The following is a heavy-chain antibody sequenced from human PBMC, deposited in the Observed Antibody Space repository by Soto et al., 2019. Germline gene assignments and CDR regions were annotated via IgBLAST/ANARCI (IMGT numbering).Heavy chain of an antibody. V-gene: IGHV1-18*04. Sequence: ASVKVSCKASGYTFTGYYMHWVRQAPGQGLEWMGWISAYNGNTNYAQKLQGRVTMTTDTSTNTAYMELRSLRSDDTAVYYCAREGSGSYYGYYYYYGMDVWGQGTTVTVSS. D-gene: IGHD1-26*01. J-gene: IGHJ6*02. CDR3: AREGSGSYYGYYYYYGMDV. CDR2: ISAYNGNT. CDR1: GYTFTGYY.